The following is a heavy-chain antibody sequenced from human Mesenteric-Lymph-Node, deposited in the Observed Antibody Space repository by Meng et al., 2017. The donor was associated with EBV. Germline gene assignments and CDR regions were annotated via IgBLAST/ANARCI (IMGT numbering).Heavy chain of an antibody. Sequence: QVEPVPFGAEVKRPGASVKVSCKASGYTFTSYGITWVRQAPGQGLEWMGWISVYNGNTNYAEKVQGRVTITRDTSTSTAYMELRSLRSDDTAVYYCARDRDILTDYFDYWGQGTLVTVSS. CDR1: GYTFTSYG. D-gene: IGHD3-9*01. CDR2: ISVYNGNT. CDR3: ARDRDILTDYFDY. V-gene: IGHV1-18*01. J-gene: IGHJ4*02.